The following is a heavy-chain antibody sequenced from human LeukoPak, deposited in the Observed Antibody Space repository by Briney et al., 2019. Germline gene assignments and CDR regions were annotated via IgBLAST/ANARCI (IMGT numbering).Heavy chain of an antibody. D-gene: IGHD4-4*01. Sequence: PGGSLRLSCAASGFTFSSYSMNWVRQAPGKGLEWVSSISSSSSYIYYADSVKGRFTISRDNAKNSLYLQMNSLRAEDTAVYYCARDKRYSNWGFDYWGQGTLVTVSS. CDR1: GFTFSSYS. V-gene: IGHV3-21*01. CDR2: ISSSSSYI. J-gene: IGHJ4*02. CDR3: ARDKRYSNWGFDY.